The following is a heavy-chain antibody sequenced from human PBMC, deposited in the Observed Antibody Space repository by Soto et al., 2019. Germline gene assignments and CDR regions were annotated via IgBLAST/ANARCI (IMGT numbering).Heavy chain of an antibody. CDR1: GGSISSGGYY. J-gene: IGHJ5*02. Sequence: QVQLQESGPGLVKPSQTLSLTCTVSGGSISSGGYYWSWIRQHPGKGLEWIGYIYYSGSTYYNPSLKSRVTMSVDTSKNQFSLKLSSVTAADTAVYYCANLNIVVVPAARSGWFDPWGQGTLVTVSS. CDR3: ANLNIVVVPAARSGWFDP. CDR2: IYYSGST. V-gene: IGHV4-31*03. D-gene: IGHD2-2*01.